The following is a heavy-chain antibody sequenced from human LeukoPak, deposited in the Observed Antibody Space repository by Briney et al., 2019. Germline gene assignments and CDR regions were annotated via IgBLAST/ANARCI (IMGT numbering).Heavy chain of an antibody. CDR3: ARHRVSNNMVIEFDS. D-gene: IGHD5-18*01. J-gene: IGHJ4*02. Sequence: SETLSLTCTVSGGSISSGDYYWSWIRQPPGKGLEWIGYIYYSGSTYYNPSLQSRVTISVDTSKNQFSLKLTSVTAADTAVFYCARHRVSNNMVIEFDSWGQGTLVTVSS. CDR1: GGSISSGDYY. V-gene: IGHV4-30-4*01. CDR2: IYYSGST.